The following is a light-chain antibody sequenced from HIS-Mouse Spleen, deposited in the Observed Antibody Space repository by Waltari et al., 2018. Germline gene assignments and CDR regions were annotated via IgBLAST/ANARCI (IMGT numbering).Light chain of an antibody. CDR1: ALPKPS. V-gene: IGLV3-25*03. CDR2: KDS. CDR3: QSADSSGPRV. J-gene: IGLJ3*02. Sequence: SYELTQPPSVSVSPGQTARITCPGDALPKPSAYWYQQKPGQAPVLVIYKDSGRPSGIPERFSGSSSGTTVTLTISGVQAEDEADYYCQSADSSGPRVFGGGTKLTVL.